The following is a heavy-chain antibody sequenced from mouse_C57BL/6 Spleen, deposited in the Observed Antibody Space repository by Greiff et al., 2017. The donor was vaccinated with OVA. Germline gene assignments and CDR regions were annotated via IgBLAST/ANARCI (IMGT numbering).Heavy chain of an antibody. Sequence: VQLQQSGPELVKPGASVKISCKASGYAFSSSWMNWVKQRPGKGLEWIGRIYPGDGDTNYNGKFKGKATLTADKSSSTAYMQLSSLTSEDSAVYFCAREEPMVRRAMDYWGQGTSVTVSS. CDR2: IYPGDGDT. CDR3: AREEPMVRRAMDY. CDR1: GYAFSSSW. V-gene: IGHV1-82*01. J-gene: IGHJ4*01. D-gene: IGHD2-1*01.